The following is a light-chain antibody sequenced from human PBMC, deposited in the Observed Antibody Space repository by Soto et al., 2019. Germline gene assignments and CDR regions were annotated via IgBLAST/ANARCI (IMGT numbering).Light chain of an antibody. CDR3: QHYGRSPWT. CDR1: QSVSGNY. CDR2: AVS. Sequence: EVVLTQSPGPLSLSPGERATLSCWASQSVSGNYLAWHQQKPGQAPRLLIYAVSRRATGIPDRFSGSGSGTDFTLTISRLEPEDFAVYYCQHYGRSPWTFGQGTKVDIK. V-gene: IGKV3-20*01. J-gene: IGKJ1*01.